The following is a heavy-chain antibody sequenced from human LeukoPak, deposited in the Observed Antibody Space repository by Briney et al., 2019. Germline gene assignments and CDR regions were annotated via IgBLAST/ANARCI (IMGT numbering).Heavy chain of an antibody. CDR2: MSYDGSNK. V-gene: IGHV3-30*04. J-gene: IGHJ4*02. Sequence: SGRSLRLSCAASGFTFSSYAMHWVRQAPGKGLEWVAVMSYDGSNKYYADSVKGRFTISRDNSKNTLNLQMNSLRAEDTAVYYCARDLAYDSSGYYYWGQGTLVTVSS. D-gene: IGHD3-22*01. CDR3: ARDLAYDSSGYYY. CDR1: GFTFSSYA.